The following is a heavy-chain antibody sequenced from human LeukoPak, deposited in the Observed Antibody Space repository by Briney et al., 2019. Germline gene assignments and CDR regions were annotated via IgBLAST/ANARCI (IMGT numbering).Heavy chain of an antibody. J-gene: IGHJ4*02. D-gene: IGHD1-26*01. CDR1: GFTLSSYG. CDR2: INNSGGST. V-gene: IGHV3-23*01. Sequence: PGGSLRLSCAASGFTLSSYGMSWVRQAPGKGLEWVSSINNSGGSTYYADSVKGRFPISRDNAKDTVYLHMNSLRADDTAIYYCAKDASVGAPGSWVLDYFDYWGQGTQVTVSS. CDR3: AKDASVGAPGSWVLDYFDY.